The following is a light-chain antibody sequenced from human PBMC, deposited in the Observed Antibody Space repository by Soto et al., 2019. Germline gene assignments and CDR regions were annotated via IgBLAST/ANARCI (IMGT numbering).Light chain of an antibody. CDR1: ASTIGRNY. CDR3: AAWDDNLSGLYV. V-gene: IGLV1-47*03. CDR2: RNR. Sequence: QTVPTQSPPASVTLGESVTTSCSRRASTIGRNYVYWYQQLPGTAPKLLIYRNRQRPSGVPDRFSGSKSGTSASLAISGLWSEDEADYYCAAWDDNLSGLYVFGAGTKVTVL. J-gene: IGLJ1*01.